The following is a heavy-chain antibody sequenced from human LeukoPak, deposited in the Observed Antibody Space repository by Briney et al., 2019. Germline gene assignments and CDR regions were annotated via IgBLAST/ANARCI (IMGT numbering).Heavy chain of an antibody. CDR1: GFTFSSYS. CDR2: ISSSSSYI. CDR3: ASAVRGEYDP. J-gene: IGHJ5*02. Sequence: GGSLRLSCVASGFTFSSYSMNWVRQAPGKGLEWVSSISSSSSYIYYADSVKGRFTISRDNAKNSLYLQMNSLRAEDTAVYYCASAVRGEYDPWGQGTLVTVSS. V-gene: IGHV3-21*01. D-gene: IGHD3-10*02.